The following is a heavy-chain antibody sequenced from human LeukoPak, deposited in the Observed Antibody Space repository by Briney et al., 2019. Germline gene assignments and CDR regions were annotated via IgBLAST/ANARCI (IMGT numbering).Heavy chain of an antibody. Sequence: GGSLRLSCAASGFTFSSYAVSWVRQAPGKGLEWLSAITGDGDYTYSADSVTGRFTISRDNSKNALFLQMHSLRAEDTAVYYCAKDILTYYYGSSGYYFDTWGQGTLVTVSS. V-gene: IGHV3-23*01. CDR1: GFTFSSYA. CDR3: AKDILTYYYGSSGYYFDT. J-gene: IGHJ4*02. D-gene: IGHD3-10*01. CDR2: ITGDGDYT.